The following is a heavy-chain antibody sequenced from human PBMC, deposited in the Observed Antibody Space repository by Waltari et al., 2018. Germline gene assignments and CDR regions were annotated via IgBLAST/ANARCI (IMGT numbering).Heavy chain of an antibody. CDR2: IKQDGSEK. J-gene: IGHJ4*02. D-gene: IGHD6-19*01. CDR3: ISSGWFDY. CDR1: GFTFRSYW. V-gene: IGHV3-7*01. Sequence: EVQLVESGGGLVQPGGSLRLSCAASGFTFRSYWMSWVRQAPGKGLEWVANIKQDGSEKYYVDSVKGRFTISRDNAKNSLYLQMNSLRAEDTAVYYCISSGWFDYWGQGTLVTVSS.